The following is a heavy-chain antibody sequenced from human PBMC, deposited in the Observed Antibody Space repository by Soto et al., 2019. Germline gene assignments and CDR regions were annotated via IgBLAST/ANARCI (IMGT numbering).Heavy chain of an antibody. CDR2: ISNSGGST. CDR1: GFTFSSYA. V-gene: IGHV3-23*01. D-gene: IGHD3-9*01. Sequence: GGSLRLSCAASGFTFSSYAMSWVRQAPGKGLEWVSVISNSGGSTYYADSVKGRFTISRDNSKNTLYLQMNSLRAEDTAVYYCAIYFFSSDVHHYRLSFPTQRSTDP. J-gene: IGHJ5*02. CDR3: AIYFFSSDVHHYRLSFPTQRSTDP.